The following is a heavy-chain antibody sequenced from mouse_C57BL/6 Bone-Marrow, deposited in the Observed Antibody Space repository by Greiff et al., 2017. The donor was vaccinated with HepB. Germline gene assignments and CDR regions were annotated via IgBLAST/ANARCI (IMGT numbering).Heavy chain of an antibody. V-gene: IGHV2-9-1*01. CDR3: ARWLLPRYAMDY. Sequence: QVQLKESGPGLVAPSQSLSITCTVSGFSFTSYAISWVRQPPGKGLEWLGVRWTGGGTNYYSALTSRLNISTDNSKSKVFLKMNSLQTDDTARYYCARWLLPRYAMDYWGQGTSVTVSS. CDR2: RWTGGGT. D-gene: IGHD2-3*01. CDR1: GFSFTSYA. J-gene: IGHJ4*01.